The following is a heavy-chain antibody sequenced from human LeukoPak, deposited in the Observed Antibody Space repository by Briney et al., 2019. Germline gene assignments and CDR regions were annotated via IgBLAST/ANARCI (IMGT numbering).Heavy chain of an antibody. CDR3: ARDLADYDFWSGYSGISYYYGMDV. Sequence: GASVKVSCKASGYTFTSYGISWVRQAPGQGLEWMGWISAYNGNTNYAQKLQGRVTMTTDTSTSTAYMEPRSLRSDDTAVYYCARDLADYDFWSGYSGISYYYGMDVWGQGTTVTVSS. V-gene: IGHV1-18*01. CDR1: GYTFTSYG. D-gene: IGHD3-3*01. CDR2: ISAYNGNT. J-gene: IGHJ6*02.